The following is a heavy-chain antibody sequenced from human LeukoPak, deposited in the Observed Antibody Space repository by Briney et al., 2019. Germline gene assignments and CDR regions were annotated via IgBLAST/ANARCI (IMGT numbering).Heavy chain of an antibody. CDR1: GFTFSHSW. D-gene: IGHD6-6*01. V-gene: IGHV3-7*01. CDR2: IKQDGSEK. Sequence: QTGGSLRLSCEASGFTFSHSWMSWVRQAPGKGLEWVANIKQDGSEKYYVHSVEGRFTISRDNAKNSLSLQMNSLRGEDTAVYYCVRSLGGSSADSWGQGTLVTVSS. J-gene: IGHJ4*02. CDR3: VRSLGGSSADS.